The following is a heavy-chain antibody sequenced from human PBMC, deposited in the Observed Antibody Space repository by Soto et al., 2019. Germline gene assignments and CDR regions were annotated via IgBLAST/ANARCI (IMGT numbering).Heavy chain of an antibody. CDR3: AREVAIRQIVVILGY. V-gene: IGHV1-3*01. J-gene: IGHJ4*02. D-gene: IGHD2-21*01. CDR2: INAGNGNT. Sequence: ASVKVSCKASGYTFTSYATHWVRQAPGQRLEWMGWINAGNGNTKYSQKFQGRVTITRDTSASTAYMELSSLRSEDTAVYYCAREVAIRQIVVILGYWGQGTRVTVSS. CDR1: GYTFTSYA.